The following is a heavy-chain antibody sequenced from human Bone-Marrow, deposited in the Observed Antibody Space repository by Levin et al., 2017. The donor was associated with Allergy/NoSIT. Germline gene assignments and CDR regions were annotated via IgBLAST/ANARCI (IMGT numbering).Heavy chain of an antibody. CDR2: VSNTGKTT. D-gene: IGHD3/OR15-3a*01. Sequence: GGSLRLSCAASGFTFSSYEMNWVRQAPGKGLEWLAYVSNTGKTTNYADSVKGRFTISRDNGKNSLFLQMNSLRVEDTAFYYCASVGPSGENDFCYWGQGSLVTVSS. CDR3: ASVGPSGENDFCY. CDR1: GFTFSSYE. J-gene: IGHJ4*02. V-gene: IGHV3-48*03.